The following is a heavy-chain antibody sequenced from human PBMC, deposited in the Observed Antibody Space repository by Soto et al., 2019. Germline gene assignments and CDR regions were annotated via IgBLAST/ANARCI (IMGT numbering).Heavy chain of an antibody. CDR2: VYATGTS. CDR1: GGSMSKFY. Sequence: QVQVQESGTGLVKPSETLSLTCSVSGGSMSKFYWSWIRKTAGKGLEWMGRVYATGTSDYNPSLRSVIAMSVDISKKTFSLRLRSVTAADTGVYYCVRDGSKTLRDCFDPWGQGILVTVSS. D-gene: IGHD4-17*01. J-gene: IGHJ5*02. CDR3: VRDGSKTLRDCFDP. V-gene: IGHV4-4*07.